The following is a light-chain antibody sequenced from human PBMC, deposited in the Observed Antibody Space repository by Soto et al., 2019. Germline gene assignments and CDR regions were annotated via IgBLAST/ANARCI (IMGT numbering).Light chain of an antibody. CDR2: DAS. J-gene: IGKJ4*01. CDR3: QQLRMYPST. V-gene: IGKV1-5*01. Sequence: DIQMTQSPSTLSASVGDRVIITCRASQTISTWVAWYQHKTGKAPTLLIYDASSLESGVPSRFSGSGSGTDFALTITSLQAEDFATYYCQQLRMYPSTFGGGTKVDI. CDR1: QTISTW.